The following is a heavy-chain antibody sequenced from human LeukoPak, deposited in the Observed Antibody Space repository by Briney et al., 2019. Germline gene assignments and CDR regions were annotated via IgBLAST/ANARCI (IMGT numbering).Heavy chain of an antibody. Sequence: PGGSLRLSCAASGFTVSSNYMSWVRQAPGKVLEWVSIIYSGGSTYYADSVKGRFTISRDNPKNSLYLQMDSLRAEDTAVYYCVRDVSRRIGMDVWGQGTTVTVSS. D-gene: IGHD2/OR15-2a*01. CDR1: GFTVSSNY. CDR3: VRDVSRRIGMDV. J-gene: IGHJ6*02. CDR2: IYSGGST. V-gene: IGHV3-66*01.